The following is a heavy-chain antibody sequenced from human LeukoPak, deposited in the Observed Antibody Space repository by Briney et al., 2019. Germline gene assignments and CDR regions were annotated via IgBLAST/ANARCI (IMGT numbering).Heavy chain of an antibody. D-gene: IGHD2/OR15-2a*01. J-gene: IGHJ4*02. CDR2: ISSSGKTI. CDR1: GFTFSDYY. CDR3: ARGGSFEYYDSTTNPFHN. V-gene: IGHV3-11*01. Sequence: PGGSLRLSCAASGFTFSDYYMTWIRQAPGKGLEWVSYISSSGKTIYYADSVKGRFTISRDNAKNSLSLQMNSLRAEDTAVYYCARGGSFEYYDSTTNPFHNWGQGTLVTVSS.